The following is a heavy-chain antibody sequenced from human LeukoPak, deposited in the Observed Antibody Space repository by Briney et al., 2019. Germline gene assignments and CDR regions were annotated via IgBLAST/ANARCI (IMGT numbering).Heavy chain of an antibody. Sequence: KTSETLSLTCTVSGGSISSYYWSWIRQPPGKGLEWIGYIYYSGSTNYNPSLKSRVTISVDTSKNQFSLKLSSVTAADTAVYYCARDLISGPGAFDIWGQGTMVTVPS. CDR3: ARDLISGPGAFDI. CDR2: IYYSGST. CDR1: GGSISSYY. V-gene: IGHV4-59*01. J-gene: IGHJ3*02. D-gene: IGHD2-15*01.